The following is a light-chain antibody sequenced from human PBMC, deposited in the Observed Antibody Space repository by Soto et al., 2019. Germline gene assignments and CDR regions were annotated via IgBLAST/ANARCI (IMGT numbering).Light chain of an antibody. CDR2: DVS. V-gene: IGLV2-11*01. CDR3: CSYEGSYNSV. CDR1: SSDVGGYNY. J-gene: IGLJ1*01. Sequence: QSALTQPRSVSGSPGQSVTISCSGTSSDVGGYNYVSWYQQHPGKAPKLMIYDVSKRPSGVPDRFSGSKSGNTASLTISGLQAEDEADYYCCSYEGSYNSVFGTGTKLTVL.